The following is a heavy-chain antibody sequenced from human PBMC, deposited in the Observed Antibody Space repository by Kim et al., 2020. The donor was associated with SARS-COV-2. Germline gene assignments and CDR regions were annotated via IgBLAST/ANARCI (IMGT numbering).Heavy chain of an antibody. Sequence: GGSLRLSCAASGFTFSSYGMHWVRQAPGKGLELVAVISYDGSNKYYADSVKGRFTISRDNSKNTLDLQMNSLRAEDTAVYYCATDYYDSSGYFYYFDYWG. CDR1: GFTFSSYG. CDR3: ATDYYDSSGYFYYFDY. J-gene: IGHJ4*01. V-gene: IGHV3-30*03. CDR2: ISYDGSNK. D-gene: IGHD3-22*01.